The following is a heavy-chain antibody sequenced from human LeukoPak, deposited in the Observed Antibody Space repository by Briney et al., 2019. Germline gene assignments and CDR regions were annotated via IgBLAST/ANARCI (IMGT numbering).Heavy chain of an antibody. Sequence: GGPLRLSCAASGFTFSTYSMTWVRQGPGKGLEWVSSIYPSGDSTFYADSVKGRFTISRDNSKNTLYLQMSSLRTEDTAIYYCAKDVVPDSGWDLDYWGQGTLVTVSS. J-gene: IGHJ4*02. D-gene: IGHD6-19*01. CDR3: AKDVVPDSGWDLDY. V-gene: IGHV3-23*01. CDR2: IYPSGDST. CDR1: GFTFSTYS.